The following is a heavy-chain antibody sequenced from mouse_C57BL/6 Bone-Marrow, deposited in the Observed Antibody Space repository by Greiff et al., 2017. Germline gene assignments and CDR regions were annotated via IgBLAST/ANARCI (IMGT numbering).Heavy chain of an antibody. J-gene: IGHJ2*01. CDR3: ARNMGITTVVPFDY. V-gene: IGHV1-72*01. CDR1: GYTFTSYW. CDR2: IDPNSGGT. D-gene: IGHD1-1*01. Sequence: VQLQQSGAELVKPGASVKLSCKASGYTFTSYWMHWVKQRPGRALEWIGRIDPNSGGTKYNEKFKSKATLTVDKPSSTAYMQLSSLTSEDSAVYYCARNMGITTVVPFDYWGQGTTLTVSS.